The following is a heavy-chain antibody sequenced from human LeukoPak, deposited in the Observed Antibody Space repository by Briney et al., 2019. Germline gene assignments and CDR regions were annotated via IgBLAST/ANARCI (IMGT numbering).Heavy chain of an antibody. CDR2: IRFDGSRN. CDR1: GFTFSSYG. CDR3: VTSAFDF. Sequence: GGSLRLSCTTSGFTFSSYGMHWVRQAPGKGLEWVAFIRFDGSRNYSADSVKGRFTISRDNSKNTLFLQVISLRPEDTARYFCVTSAFDFWGQGTLLTVSS. D-gene: IGHD1-26*01. J-gene: IGHJ4*02. V-gene: IGHV3-30*02.